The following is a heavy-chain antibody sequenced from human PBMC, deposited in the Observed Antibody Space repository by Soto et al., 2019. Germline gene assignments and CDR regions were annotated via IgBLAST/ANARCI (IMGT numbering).Heavy chain of an antibody. V-gene: IGHV1-2*04. Sequence: ASVKVSCKASGYTFTGHYMHWVRQAPGQGLEWMGWINPNSGGTNYAQKFQGWVTMTRDTSISTAYMELSRLRSDDTAVYYCARVKYRGDYIWGSYRYTLDAFDIWGQGTMVTVSS. CDR2: INPNSGGT. D-gene: IGHD3-16*02. CDR1: GYTFTGHY. CDR3: ARVKYRGDYIWGSYRYTLDAFDI. J-gene: IGHJ3*02.